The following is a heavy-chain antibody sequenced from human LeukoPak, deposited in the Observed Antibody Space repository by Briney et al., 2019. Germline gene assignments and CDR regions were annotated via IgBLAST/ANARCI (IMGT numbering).Heavy chain of an antibody. V-gene: IGHV3-30*03. CDR3: ARVGSPWFGELLNWFDP. J-gene: IGHJ5*02. CDR1: GFTFNNYG. Sequence: GGSLRLSCAASGFTFNNYGMHWVRQAPGEGLEWVAVISYDGSNKYYADSVKGGFTISRDNSKNTLYLQMSSLRAEDTAVYYCARVGSPWFGELLNWFDPWGQGTLVTVSS. CDR2: ISYDGSNK. D-gene: IGHD3-10*01.